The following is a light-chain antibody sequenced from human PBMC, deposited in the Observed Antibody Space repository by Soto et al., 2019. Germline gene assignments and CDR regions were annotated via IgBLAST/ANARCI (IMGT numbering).Light chain of an antibody. V-gene: IGKV3-11*01. Sequence: IVLRQSPVTLSLSPRERATLSCRARQSFRGPLAWSQQKPGQAPRLXXYYXYNRATGSPPRLSGSGSGTDFTLTISSLDPEDSAVYYCQQRHMGTSTFGQGTRLEIK. CDR2: YXY. CDR1: QSFRGP. CDR3: QQRHMGTST. J-gene: IGKJ5*01.